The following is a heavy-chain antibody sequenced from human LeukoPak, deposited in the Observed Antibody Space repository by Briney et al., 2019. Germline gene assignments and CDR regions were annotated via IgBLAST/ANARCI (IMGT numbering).Heavy chain of an antibody. CDR3: ARRDYGVPFDP. J-gene: IGHJ5*02. Sequence: PSETLSLTCTVSGVSISSSSHWWGWIRQPPGRGLGWIGTIYYTGSTYYNPSLKSRVTISADTSRNQFSLKLSSVTAADTAVYYCARRDYGVPFDPWGPGTLVTVSS. CDR2: IYYTGST. D-gene: IGHD4-17*01. CDR1: GVSISSSSHW. V-gene: IGHV4-39*01.